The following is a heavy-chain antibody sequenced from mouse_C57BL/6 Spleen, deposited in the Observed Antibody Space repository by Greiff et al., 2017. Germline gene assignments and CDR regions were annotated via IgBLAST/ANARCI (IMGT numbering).Heavy chain of an antibody. D-gene: IGHD4-1*01. CDR2: ISDGGSYT. CDR3: ARSELGRYFDY. Sequence: VQLKESGGGLVKPGGSLKLSCAASGFTFSSYAMSWVRQTPEKRLEWVATISDGGSYTYYPDNVKGRFTISRDNAKNNLYLQMSHLKSEDTAMYYCARSELGRYFDYWGQGTTLTVSS. J-gene: IGHJ2*01. V-gene: IGHV5-4*01. CDR1: GFTFSSYA.